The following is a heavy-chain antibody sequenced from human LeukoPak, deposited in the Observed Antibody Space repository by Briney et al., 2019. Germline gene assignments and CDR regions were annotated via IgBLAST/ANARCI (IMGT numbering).Heavy chain of an antibody. CDR2: IYNGGST. Sequence: SETLSLTCTVSGGSVSNYYWNWIRQPAGKGLEWIGRIYNGGSTNYNPSLESRVTISLDSSKNQFSLKLTSVTAADTAVYYCAKSISMDFEYWGQGTLVTVSS. CDR3: AKSISMDFEY. CDR1: GGSVSNYY. J-gene: IGHJ4*02. D-gene: IGHD2/OR15-2a*01. V-gene: IGHV4-4*07.